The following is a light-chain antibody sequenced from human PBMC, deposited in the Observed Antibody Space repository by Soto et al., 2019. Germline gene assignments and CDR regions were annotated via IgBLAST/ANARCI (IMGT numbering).Light chain of an antibody. Sequence: EIVMTQSPATLSVSHGEGATLSCRASQGIGDTLAWYHQKPCQTPRLLIYYTSIWPTGVPPRFSGSRSWAEFTLTFSSLQTEDFEAYYCQHYFNSPLTFGVGTKVESK. CDR1: QGIGDT. CDR3: QHYFNSPLT. V-gene: IGKV3-15*01. J-gene: IGKJ4*01. CDR2: YTS.